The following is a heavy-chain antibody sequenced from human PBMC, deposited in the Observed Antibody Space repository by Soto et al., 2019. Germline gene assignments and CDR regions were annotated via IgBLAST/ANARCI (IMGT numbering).Heavy chain of an antibody. V-gene: IGHV3-9*01. CDR3: ASDPGSSWFNYFDA. CDR1: RLHFGNHA. D-gene: IGHD6-19*01. CDR2: INWTGGKT. J-gene: IGHJ4*02. Sequence: VQLVESGGGLVQPGKSLRLSCTVSRLHFGNHAMHWVRRAHEKGLEGVSAINWTGGKTGYADSVKGRFTISRDDAKNSLYLQMNSLTPEDTVFYYCASDPGSSWFNYFDAWGQGTLVSVSS.